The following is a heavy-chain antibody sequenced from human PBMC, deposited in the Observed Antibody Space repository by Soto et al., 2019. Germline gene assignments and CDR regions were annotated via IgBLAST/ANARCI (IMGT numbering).Heavy chain of an antibody. Sequence: QVQLQESGPGLVKPSQTLSLTCTVSGGSISSGGYYWSWIRQHPGKGLEWIGYIYYSGSTYYNPSLESRVTISVDTSKNQFSLKLRSVTAADKAVYYCARAPGYCSGGSCYSLGDYWGQGTLVTVSS. J-gene: IGHJ4*02. CDR3: ARAPGYCSGGSCYSLGDY. CDR2: IYYSGST. D-gene: IGHD2-15*01. V-gene: IGHV4-31*03. CDR1: GGSISSGGYY.